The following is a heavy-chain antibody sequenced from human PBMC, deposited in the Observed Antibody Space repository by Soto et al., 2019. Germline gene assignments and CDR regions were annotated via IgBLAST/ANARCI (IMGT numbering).Heavy chain of an antibody. CDR3: ARAVATMIDLGY. CDR1: GFTVSSNY. Sequence: LRLSCAASGFTVSSNYMSWVRQAPGKGLEWVSSISSSSSYIYYADSVKGRFTISRDNAKNSLYLQMNSLRAEDTAVYYCARAVATMIDLGYWGQGTLVTVS. J-gene: IGHJ4*02. V-gene: IGHV3-21*01. D-gene: IGHD3-22*01. CDR2: ISSSSSYI.